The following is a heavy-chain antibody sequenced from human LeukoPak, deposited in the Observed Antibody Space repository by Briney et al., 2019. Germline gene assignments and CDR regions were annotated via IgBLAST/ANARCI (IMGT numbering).Heavy chain of an antibody. J-gene: IGHJ4*02. CDR3: AREQPSGIAAAGHY. D-gene: IGHD6-13*01. V-gene: IGHV1-69*13. CDR1: GYTFTSYA. CDR2: IIPIFGTA. Sequence: ASVKVSCKASGYTFTSYAMNWVRQAPGQGLEWMGGIIPIFGTANYAQKFQGRVTITADESTSTAYMELSSLRSEDTAVYYCAREQPSGIAAAGHYWGQGTLVTVSS.